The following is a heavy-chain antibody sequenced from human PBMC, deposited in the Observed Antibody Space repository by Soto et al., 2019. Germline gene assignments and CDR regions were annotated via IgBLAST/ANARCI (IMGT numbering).Heavy chain of an antibody. V-gene: IGHV4-39*01. CDR1: GGSISSISYY. D-gene: IGHD2-2*02. CDR3: AILLYFVIS. Sequence: SETLSLTCTVSGGSISSISYYWGWIRQPPGKGLEWIGSIYYSGSTYYNPSLKSRVTISVDTSKNQFSLKLSSVTAADTAVYYCAILLYFVISWGQGTLVTVSS. J-gene: IGHJ4*02. CDR2: IYYSGST.